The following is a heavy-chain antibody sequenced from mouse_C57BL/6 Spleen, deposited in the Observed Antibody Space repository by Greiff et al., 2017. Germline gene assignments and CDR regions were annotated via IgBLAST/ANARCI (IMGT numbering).Heavy chain of an antibody. Sequence: GGGLVQPKGSLKLSCAASGFSFNTYAMNWVRQAPGKGLEWVARIRSKSNNYATYYADSVKDRFTISRDDSESMLYLQMNNLKTEDTAMYYCVRRSYYGSSPYWYFDVWGTGTTVTVSS. V-gene: IGHV10-1*01. CDR1: GFSFNTYA. CDR2: IRSKSNNYAT. D-gene: IGHD1-1*01. CDR3: VRRSYYGSSPYWYFDV. J-gene: IGHJ1*03.